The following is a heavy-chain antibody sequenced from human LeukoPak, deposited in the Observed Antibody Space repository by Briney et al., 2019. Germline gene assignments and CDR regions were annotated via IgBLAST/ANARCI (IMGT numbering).Heavy chain of an antibody. CDR2: ISSSSSYI. CDR1: GFTFSSYS. V-gene: IGHV3-21*01. CDR3: AWSAGGRVDV. Sequence: PGGSLRLSCAASGFTFSSYSMNWVRRAPGKGLEWVSSISSSSSYIYYADSVKGRFTISRDNAKNSLYLQMNSLRAEDTAVYYCAWSAGGRVDVWGKGTTVTVSS. J-gene: IGHJ6*04.